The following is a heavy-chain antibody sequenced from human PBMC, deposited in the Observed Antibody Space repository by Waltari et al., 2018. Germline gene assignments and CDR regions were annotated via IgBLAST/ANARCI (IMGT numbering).Heavy chain of an antibody. J-gene: IGHJ2*01. CDR1: GYTFTSYY. D-gene: IGHD4-17*01. CDR2: NHPCGGNT. V-gene: IGHV1-46*01. Sequence: QVQLVQSGAEVKKPGASVKVSCKASGYTFTSYYMHWVRQAPGQGLEWMGNNHPCGGNTSYRKKFQGRGTMNRETSTSTVYMEPSSLGSEDTAVEYCARGDDYGGHWYFDLWGRGTLVTGSS. CDR3: ARGDDYGGHWYFDL.